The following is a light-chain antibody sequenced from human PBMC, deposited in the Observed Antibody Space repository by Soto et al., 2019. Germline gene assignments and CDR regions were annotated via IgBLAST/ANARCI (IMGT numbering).Light chain of an antibody. Sequence: DIQMTQSPSSLSTSVGDRVTITCRASQTVTNYLNWYQQKPGKAPNLLIYAASSLQSGVPSRFIGSGSGTDFTLTISSLQPEDFATYYCQQTYSAPYTFGQGTELEIK. CDR2: AAS. V-gene: IGKV1-39*01. CDR3: QQTYSAPYT. J-gene: IGKJ2*01. CDR1: QTVTNY.